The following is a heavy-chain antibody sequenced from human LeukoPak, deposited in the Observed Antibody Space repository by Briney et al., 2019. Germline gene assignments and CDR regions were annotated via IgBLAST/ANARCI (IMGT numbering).Heavy chain of an antibody. Sequence: SETLSLTCTVSGGSISSFYWNWIRQPPGKGLEWIGSIYSSGSTDYNPSLKSRVTISLDTSKNQFSLRLNSVTAADTAVYYCARDWWPTRGYCDYWGQGTLATVSS. CDR1: GGSISSFY. J-gene: IGHJ4*02. CDR2: IYSSGST. V-gene: IGHV4-59*01. CDR3: ARDWWPTRGYCDY. D-gene: IGHD2-15*01.